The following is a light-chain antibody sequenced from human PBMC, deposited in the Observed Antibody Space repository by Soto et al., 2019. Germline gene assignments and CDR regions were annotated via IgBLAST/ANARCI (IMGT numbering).Light chain of an antibody. J-gene: IGKJ1*01. V-gene: IGKV1-5*03. CDR3: QQYNSYWT. CDR2: KAS. Sequence: ASVGDRVTITCRASQSISSWLAWYQQKPGKAPKLLIYKASSLESGVPSRFSGSGSGTEFTVTISSLQPDDFATYYCQQYNSYWTFGQGTKVEIK. CDR1: QSISSW.